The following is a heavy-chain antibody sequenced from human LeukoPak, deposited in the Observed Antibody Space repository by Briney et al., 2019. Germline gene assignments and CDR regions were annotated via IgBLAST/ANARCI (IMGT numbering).Heavy chain of an antibody. J-gene: IGHJ4*02. CDR1: GYTFTSYY. V-gene: IGHV1-46*01. CDR2: INPSGGST. D-gene: IGHD1-26*01. Sequence: ASVKVSCKASGYTFTSYYMHWVRQAPGQRLEWMGIINPSGGSTSYAQKFQGRVTMTRDMSTSTVYMELSSLRSEDTAVYYCARGAGATLGLDYWGQGTLVTVSS. CDR3: ARGAGATLGLDY.